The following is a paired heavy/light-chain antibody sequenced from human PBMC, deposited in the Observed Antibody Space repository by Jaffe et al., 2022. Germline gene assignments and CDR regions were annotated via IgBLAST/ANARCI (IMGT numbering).Light chain of an antibody. Sequence: DIVMTQSPDSLAVSLGERATINCKSSQSVLYSSNNKNFLAWYQQKPGQPPKLVIYWASTRESGVPDRFSGSGSGTDFTLTISSLQAEDVAVYYCQQYYTSPPWTFGRGTKVEIK. J-gene: IGKJ1*01. V-gene: IGKV4-1*01. CDR3: QQYYTSPPWT. CDR2: WAS. CDR1: QSVLYSSNNKNF.
Heavy chain of an antibody. CDR2: IRSKAYGGTT. CDR1: GFTFVDYA. Sequence: EVQLVESGGGLVQPGRSLRLSCTASGFTFVDYAMNWFRQAPGKGLEWVGFIRSKAYGGTTEYAASVKGRFTISRDDSRGIAYLQMNSLKTEDTAVYFCASAMPWDAVMGGPIDYWGQGTLVTVSS. CDR3: ASAMPWDAVMGGPIDY. V-gene: IGHV3-49*03. J-gene: IGHJ4*02. D-gene: IGHD5-18*01.